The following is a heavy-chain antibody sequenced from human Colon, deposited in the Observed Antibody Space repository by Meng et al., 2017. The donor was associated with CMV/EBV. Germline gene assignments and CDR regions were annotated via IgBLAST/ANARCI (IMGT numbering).Heavy chain of an antibody. V-gene: IGHV3-23*01. Sequence: EVQLLESGGGLVQPGGSLRLYCAASGFSFSNFAMSWARQAPGKGLEWVSTINAGGGSTYYADSMKGRFTISRDNSKNALFLEMNNLRVEDTAVYYCDGSDYWGQGTLVTVSS. CDR1: GFSFSNFA. CDR2: INAGGGST. CDR3: DGSDY. J-gene: IGHJ4*02.